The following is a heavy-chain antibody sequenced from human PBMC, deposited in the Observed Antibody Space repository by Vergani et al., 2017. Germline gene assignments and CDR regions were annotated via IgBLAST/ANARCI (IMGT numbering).Heavy chain of an antibody. V-gene: IGHV4-61*10. CDR3: ATGQWSGDAFDI. D-gene: IGHD3-10*02. J-gene: IGHJ3*02. CDR1: GGSVSSGSYY. CDR2: IYYSGST. Sequence: QVQLQESGPGLVKPSETLSLTCTVSGGSVSSGSYYWSWIRQPAGKGLEWIGYIYYSGSTNYNPSLKSRFTISVDTSKNQFSLKLGSVTAADTALYYCATGQWSGDAFDIWGQGTMVTVSS.